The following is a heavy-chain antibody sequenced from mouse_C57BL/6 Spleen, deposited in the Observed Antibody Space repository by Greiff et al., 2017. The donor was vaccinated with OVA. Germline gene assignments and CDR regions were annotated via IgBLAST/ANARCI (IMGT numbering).Heavy chain of an antibody. D-gene: IGHD1-1*01. CDR2: ISSGSSTI. V-gene: IGHV5-17*01. CDR3: AKGYYYGSSFDY. Sequence: DVHLVESGGGLVKPGGSLKLSCAASGFTFSDYGMHWVRQAPEKGLEWVAYISSGSSTIYYADTVKGRFNISRDNAKNTLFLQMTSLMSEDTAMYYCAKGYYYGSSFDYWGQGTTLTVSS. J-gene: IGHJ2*01. CDR1: GFTFSDYG.